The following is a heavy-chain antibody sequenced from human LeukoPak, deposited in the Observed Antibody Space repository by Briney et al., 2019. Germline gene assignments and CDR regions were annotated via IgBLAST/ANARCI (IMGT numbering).Heavy chain of an antibody. Sequence: SETLSLTCTVTDTSINTYYWSWIRQPAGKGLEWIGHIYTTGTTSYNPSLKSRVTMSIDTSKNQFSLNLRSVTAADTAVYYCAKVAKYYYGSETYFFFDHWGQGTLVTVSS. J-gene: IGHJ4*02. V-gene: IGHV4-4*07. CDR3: AKVAKYYYGSETYFFFDH. D-gene: IGHD3-10*01. CDR2: IYTTGTT. CDR1: DTSINTYY.